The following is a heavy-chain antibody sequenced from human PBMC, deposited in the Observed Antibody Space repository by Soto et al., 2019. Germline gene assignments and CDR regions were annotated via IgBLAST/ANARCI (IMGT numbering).Heavy chain of an antibody. CDR1: GGSISSSSYY. CDR3: SAGTDYYYYYGMDV. Sequence: SETLSLTCTVSGGSISSSSYYWGWIRQPPGKGLEWIGSIYYSGSTYYNPSLKSRVTISVDTSKNQFSLKLSSVTAADTAVYYCSAGTDYYYYYGMDVWGQGTTVTVSS. D-gene: IGHD6-13*01. J-gene: IGHJ6*02. V-gene: IGHV4-39*01. CDR2: IYYSGST.